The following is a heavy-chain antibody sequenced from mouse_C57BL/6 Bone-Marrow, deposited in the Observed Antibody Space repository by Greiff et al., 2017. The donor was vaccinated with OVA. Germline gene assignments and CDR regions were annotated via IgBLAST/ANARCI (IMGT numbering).Heavy chain of an antibody. V-gene: IGHV3-6*01. Sequence: DVKLQESGPGLVKPSQSLSLTCSVTGYSITSGYYWNWIRQFPGNKLEWMGYISYDGSNNYNPSLKNRISITRDTSKNQFFLKLNSVTTEDTATYYCARARGSFAYWGQGTLVTVSA. J-gene: IGHJ3*01. CDR1: GYSITSGYY. CDR2: ISYDGSN. CDR3: ARARGSFAY.